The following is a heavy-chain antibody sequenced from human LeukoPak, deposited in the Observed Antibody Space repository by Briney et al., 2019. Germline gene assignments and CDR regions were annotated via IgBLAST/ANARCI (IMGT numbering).Heavy chain of an antibody. CDR3: ATWGFHITGTMN. D-gene: IGHD1-20*01. CDR2: ILYHGSNK. V-gene: IGHV3-30*04. Sequence: GRSLRLSCAASGLAFSGYAMHWVRQAPGKGLEWVSLILYHGSNKYYADSVKGRFTISRDNSENTLYLQMNNLKPEDTAVYYCATWGFHITGTMNWGQGTLVTVSS. J-gene: IGHJ4*02. CDR1: GLAFSGYA.